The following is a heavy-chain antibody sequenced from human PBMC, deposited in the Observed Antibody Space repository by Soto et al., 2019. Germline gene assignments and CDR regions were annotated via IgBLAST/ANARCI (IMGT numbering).Heavy chain of an antibody. CDR1: GGTFSSYA. Sequence: QVQLVQSGAEVKKPGSSVKVSCKASGGTFSSYAISWVRQAPGQGLEWMGGIIPIFGTANYAQKFQGRVTITADESTSTAYMELSSLRSEDTAVYYCATLQPNYYDSSGYYFWGGYYFDYWGQGTLVTVSS. CDR2: IIPIFGTA. CDR3: ATLQPNYYDSSGYYFWGGYYFDY. D-gene: IGHD3-22*01. V-gene: IGHV1-69*01. J-gene: IGHJ4*02.